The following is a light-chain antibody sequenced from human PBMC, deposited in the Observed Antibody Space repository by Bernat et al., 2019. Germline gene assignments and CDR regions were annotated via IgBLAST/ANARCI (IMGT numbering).Light chain of an antibody. CDR2: EVS. Sequence: QSALTQPPSASGSPGQSVTISCTGTSSDVGGYNYVSWYQQYPGKAPKLMIYEVSKRPSGVPDRFSGSKSGNTASLTVSGLQAEDEADYYCQSYDSSLSAAVFGGGTKLTVL. CDR3: QSYDSSLSAAV. J-gene: IGLJ2*01. V-gene: IGLV2-8*01. CDR1: SSDVGGYNY.